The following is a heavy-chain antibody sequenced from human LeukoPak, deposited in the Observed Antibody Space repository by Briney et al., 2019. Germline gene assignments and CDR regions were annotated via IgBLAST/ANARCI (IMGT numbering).Heavy chain of an antibody. J-gene: IGHJ6*03. Sequence: PGGSLRLSCAASGFTFSSYGMHWVRQAPGKGLEWVAFIRYDGSNKYYADSVKGRFTISRDNSKNTLYLQMNSLRAEDTAVHYCAKDRTVTNYYYYYMDVWGKGTTDTVSS. CDR2: IRYDGSNK. CDR3: AKDRTVTNYYYYYMDV. CDR1: GFTFSSYG. V-gene: IGHV3-30*02. D-gene: IGHD4-17*01.